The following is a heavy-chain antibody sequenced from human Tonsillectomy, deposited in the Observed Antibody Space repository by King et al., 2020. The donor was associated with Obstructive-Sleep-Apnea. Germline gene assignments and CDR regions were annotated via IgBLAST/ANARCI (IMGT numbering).Heavy chain of an antibody. J-gene: IGHJ5*02. CDR1: GYSFTTFE. Sequence: QLVQSGAEVKKPGASVKVSCTAAGYSFTTFEINWVRQTTGQGREWMGWGTPHSVYTCYAQKFQGGVTVTRDTSINTAYLEFISLRLEYTAVYFCVRNRVVGDWEAVAGSRFWFDAWGQGTLVTVSS. CDR2: GTPHSVYT. V-gene: IGHV1-8*01. CDR3: VRNRVVGDWEAVAGSRFWFDA. D-gene: IGHD6-13*01.